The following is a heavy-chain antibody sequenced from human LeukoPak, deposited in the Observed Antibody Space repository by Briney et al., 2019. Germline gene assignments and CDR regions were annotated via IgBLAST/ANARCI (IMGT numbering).Heavy chain of an antibody. CDR2: IYYSGST. V-gene: IGHV4-59*01. J-gene: IGHJ4*02. Sequence: SDTLSLTCTVSGGSISSYYWSWIRQPPGKGLEWMGDIYYSGSTNYNASLKSRVTISVDTSKNQFSLKLSSVTAADTAVYYCARDSGVASPLDYWGQGTLVTVSS. CDR3: ARDSGVASPLDY. CDR1: GGSISSYY. D-gene: IGHD3-10*01.